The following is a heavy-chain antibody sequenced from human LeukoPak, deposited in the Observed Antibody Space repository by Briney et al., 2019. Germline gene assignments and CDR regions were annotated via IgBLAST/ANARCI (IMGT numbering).Heavy chain of an antibody. CDR1: GFTVSSNY. CDR2: IYSGGRT. J-gene: IGHJ4*02. D-gene: IGHD1-1*01. CDR3: ARLSKLEPDGVFDY. V-gene: IGHV3-53*01. Sequence: TGGSLRLSCAASGFTVSSNYMSWVRQAPGKGLEWVSVIYSGGRTYYADSVKGRFTISRDNSKNTLYLQMNSLRAEDTAVYYCARLSKLEPDGVFDYWGQGTLVIASS.